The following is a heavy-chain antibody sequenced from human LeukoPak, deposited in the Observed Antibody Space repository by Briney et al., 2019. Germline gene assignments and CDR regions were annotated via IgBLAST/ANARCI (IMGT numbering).Heavy chain of an antibody. CDR3: ARVSNPYSSSWFDY. V-gene: IGHV4-31*03. CDR1: GGSISSGGYY. CDR2: IYYSGST. D-gene: IGHD6-13*01. J-gene: IGHJ4*02. Sequence: SQTLSLTCTVSGGSISSGGYYWSWIRQHPGKGLEWIGYIYYSGSTNYNPSLKSRVTISVDTSKNQFSLKLSSVTAADTAVYYCARVSNPYSSSWFDYWGQGTLVTVSS.